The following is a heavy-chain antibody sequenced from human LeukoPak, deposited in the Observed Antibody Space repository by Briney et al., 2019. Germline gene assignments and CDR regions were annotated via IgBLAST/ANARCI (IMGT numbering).Heavy chain of an antibody. CDR2: INTNSGGT. CDR3: ARDPFSHYYYYMDV. CDR1: GYTFTGYY. D-gene: IGHD2/OR15-2a*01. V-gene: IGHV1-2*02. Sequence: ASVKVSCKASGYTFTGYYLHWVRQAPEQGLEWMGWINTNSGGTKYAQKFQGRVTMTRDTSISTAYMELSRLRSDDTAVYYCARDPFSHYYYYMDVWGKGTTVTISS. J-gene: IGHJ6*03.